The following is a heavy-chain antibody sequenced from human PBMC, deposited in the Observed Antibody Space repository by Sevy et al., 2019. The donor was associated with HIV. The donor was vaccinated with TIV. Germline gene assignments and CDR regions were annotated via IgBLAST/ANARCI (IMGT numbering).Heavy chain of an antibody. J-gene: IGHJ6*02. D-gene: IGHD3-10*01. V-gene: IGHV3-7*01. CDR2: IKQDGSEK. Sequence: GGSLRLSCAASGFTFSSYWMSWVRQAPGKGLEWVANIKQDGSEKYYVDSVKGRFTISRDNAKNSLYLQMNSLRAEETAVYYCARGPYGSGSYYNPSFDYYYGMDVWGQGTTVTVSS. CDR1: GFTFSSYW. CDR3: ARGPYGSGSYYNPSFDYYYGMDV.